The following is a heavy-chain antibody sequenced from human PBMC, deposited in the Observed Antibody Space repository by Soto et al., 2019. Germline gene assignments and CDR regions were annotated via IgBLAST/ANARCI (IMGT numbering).Heavy chain of an antibody. V-gene: IGHV1-69*13. CDR1: GGTFSSYA. J-gene: IGHJ6*02. Sequence: SVKVSCKASGGTFSSYAISWVRQAPGQGREWTGGIIPIFGTANYAQKFQGRVTITADESTSTAYMELSSLRSEDTAVYYCARDMGYGDYWGDFAYYGMDVWGQGTTVTVSS. CDR2: IIPIFGTA. CDR3: ARDMGYGDYWGDFAYYGMDV. D-gene: IGHD4-17*01.